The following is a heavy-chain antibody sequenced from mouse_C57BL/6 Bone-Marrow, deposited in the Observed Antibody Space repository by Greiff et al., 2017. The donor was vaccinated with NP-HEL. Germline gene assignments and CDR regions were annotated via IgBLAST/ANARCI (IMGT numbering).Heavy chain of an antibody. D-gene: IGHD1-1*01. Sequence: QVHVKQSGAELVRPGASVTLSCKASGYTFTDYEMHWVKQTPVHGLEWIGAIDPETGGTAYNQKFKGKAILTADKSSSTAYMELRRLTSEDSAVYYCTRGADYYGSSPPFAYWGQGTLVTVSA. J-gene: IGHJ3*01. V-gene: IGHV1-15*01. CDR1: GYTFTDYE. CDR2: IDPETGGT. CDR3: TRGADYYGSSPPFAY.